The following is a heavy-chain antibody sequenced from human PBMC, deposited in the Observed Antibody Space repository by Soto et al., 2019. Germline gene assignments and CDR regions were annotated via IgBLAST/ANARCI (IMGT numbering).Heavy chain of an antibody. CDR1: GFTFSSYA. V-gene: IGHV3-30-3*01. J-gene: IGHJ6*02. D-gene: IGHD6-13*01. CDR3: ARDRAIAAAGYYYYYGMDV. Sequence: QVQLVESGGGVVQPGRSLRLSCAASGFTFSSYAMHWVRQAPGKGLEWVAVISYDGSNKYYADSVKGRFTISRDNSKNXLXXQMNSLRAEDTAVYDCARDRAIAAAGYYYYYGMDVWGQGTTVTVSS. CDR2: ISYDGSNK.